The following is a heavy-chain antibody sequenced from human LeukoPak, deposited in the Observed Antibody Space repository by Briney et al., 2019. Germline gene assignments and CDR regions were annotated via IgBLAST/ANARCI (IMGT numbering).Heavy chain of an antibody. CDR2: ISWDGGST. J-gene: IGHJ5*02. D-gene: IGHD3-22*01. V-gene: IGHV3-43*01. Sequence: PGGSLRLSCAASGFTFDDYTMHWVRQAPGKGLEWVSLISWDGGSTYYADSVKGRFTISRDNSKNSLYLQMNSLRTEDTALYYCAKEIDSSGYYLNFDPWGQGTLVTVSS. CDR1: GFTFDDYT. CDR3: AKEIDSSGYYLNFDP.